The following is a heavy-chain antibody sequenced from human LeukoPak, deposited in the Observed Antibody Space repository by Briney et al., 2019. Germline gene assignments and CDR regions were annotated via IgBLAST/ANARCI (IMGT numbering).Heavy chain of an antibody. J-gene: IGHJ4*02. CDR3: ASGITIFGVVIYGAGY. D-gene: IGHD3-3*01. CDR1: GYTFTGYY. CDR2: INPNSGGT. Sequence: GASVKVSCKAFGYTFTGYYMHWVRQAPGQGLEWMGWINPNSGGTNYAQKFQGRVTMTRDTSISTAYMELSRLRSDDTAVYYCASGITIFGVVIYGAGYWGQGTLVTVSS. V-gene: IGHV1-2*02.